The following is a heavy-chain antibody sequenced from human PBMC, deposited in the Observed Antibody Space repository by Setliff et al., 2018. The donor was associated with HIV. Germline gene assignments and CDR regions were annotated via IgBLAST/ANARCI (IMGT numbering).Heavy chain of an antibody. CDR1: GYTFNNYG. CDR2: ISTHSGYT. V-gene: IGHV1-18*01. J-gene: IGHJ4*02. D-gene: IGHD5-12*01. CDR3: ARGKTWLRFLDY. Sequence: ASVKVSCKASGYTFNNYGISWVRQAPGQGLEWMGWISTHSGYTNYAQNVQGRVTVTMDTSTSTAYMELRSLKSDHTAVYYCARGKTWLRFLDYWGQGTLVTVSS.